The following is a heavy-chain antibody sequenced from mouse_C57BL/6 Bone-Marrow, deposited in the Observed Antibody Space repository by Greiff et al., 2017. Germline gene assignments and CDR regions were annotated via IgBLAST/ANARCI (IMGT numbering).Heavy chain of an antibody. V-gene: IGHV1-59*01. CDR3: RAGTSY. Sequence: VQLQQPGAELVRPGTSVKLSCKASGYTFTSYWMHWVKQRPGQGLEWIGVIDPSDSYTNSNQKFKGKAKLTVDTSSSTAYMQLSSLTSEDSAVYYCRAGTSYWGQGTTLTVSS. CDR1: GYTFTSYW. J-gene: IGHJ2*01. CDR2: IDPSDSYT. D-gene: IGHD3-1*01.